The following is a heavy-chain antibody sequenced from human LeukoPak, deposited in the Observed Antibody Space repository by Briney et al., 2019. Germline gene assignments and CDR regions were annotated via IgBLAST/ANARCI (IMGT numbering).Heavy chain of an antibody. CDR1: GYTFTSYA. Sequence: SVKVSCKASGYTFTSYAMRWVRQAPGQRLEWMGGIIPIFGTANYAQKFQGRVTITADESTSTAYMELSSLRSEDTAVYYCARGSVVVVAATDVGFDYWGQGTLVTVSS. CDR2: IIPIFGTA. D-gene: IGHD2-15*01. V-gene: IGHV1-69*13. CDR3: ARGSVVVVAATDVGFDY. J-gene: IGHJ4*02.